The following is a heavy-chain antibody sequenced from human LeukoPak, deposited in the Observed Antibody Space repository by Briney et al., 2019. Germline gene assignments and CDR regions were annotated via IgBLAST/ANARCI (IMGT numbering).Heavy chain of an antibody. J-gene: IGHJ4*02. Sequence: PGGSLRLSCAASGFTFSSYAMHWVRQAPGKGLEWVAVISYDGSNKYYADSVKGRFTISRDNSKNTLYLQMNSLRAEDTAVYYCGGGSFSLVDYWGQGTLVTVSS. D-gene: IGHD2/OR15-2a*01. CDR3: GGGSFSLVDY. CDR1: GFTFSSYA. CDR2: ISYDGSNK. V-gene: IGHV3-30-3*01.